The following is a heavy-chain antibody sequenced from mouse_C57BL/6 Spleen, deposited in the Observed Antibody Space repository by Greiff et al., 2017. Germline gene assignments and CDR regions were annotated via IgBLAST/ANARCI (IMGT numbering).Heavy chain of an antibody. CDR1: GYTFTDYE. D-gene: IGHD2-2*01. J-gene: IGHJ2*01. V-gene: IGHV1-15*01. CDR2: IDPETGGT. CDR3: TREGLWLRRVDY. Sequence: QVQLQPSGAELVRPGASVTLSCQASGYTFTDYEMHWVQQTPWHGLEWIGAIDPETGGTAYNQKFNGKAILTADKSSSTAYMELRSLKSESSAVYYCTREGLWLRRVDYWGQGTTLTVSS.